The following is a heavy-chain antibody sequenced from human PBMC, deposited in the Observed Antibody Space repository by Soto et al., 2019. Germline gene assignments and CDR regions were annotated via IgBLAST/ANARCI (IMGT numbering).Heavy chain of an antibody. CDR2: IWYDGSNK. J-gene: IGHJ4*02. V-gene: IGHV3-33*01. CDR1: GFTFRSYG. CDR3: ARDRGTYSDRSRFGYFEY. D-gene: IGHD1-26*01. Sequence: LRLSCAASGFTFRSYGMHWVRQAPGKGLEWVAVIWYDGSNKYYADSVKGRFTISRDNSRNTLYLQMDSLSAEDTAVYYCARDRGTYSDRSRFGYFEYWGQGTLVTVSS.